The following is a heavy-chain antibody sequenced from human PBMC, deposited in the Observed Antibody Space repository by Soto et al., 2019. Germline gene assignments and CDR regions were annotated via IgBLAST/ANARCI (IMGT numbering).Heavy chain of an antibody. V-gene: IGHV3-21*01. J-gene: IGHJ3*02. D-gene: IGHD3-16*02. Sequence: NPGGSLRLSCAASGFTFSSYSMNWVRQAPGKGLEWVSSISSSSSYIYYADSVKGRFTISRDNAKNSLYLQMNSLRAEDTAVYYCARALGIIRDYVWGSYRSDQRHDAFDIWGQGTMVTVSS. CDR1: GFTFSSYS. CDR3: ARALGIIRDYVWGSYRSDQRHDAFDI. CDR2: ISSSSSYI.